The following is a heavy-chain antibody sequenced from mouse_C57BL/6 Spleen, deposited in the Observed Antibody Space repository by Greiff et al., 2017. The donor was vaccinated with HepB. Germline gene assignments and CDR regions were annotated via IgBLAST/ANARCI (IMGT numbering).Heavy chain of an antibody. D-gene: IGHD1-1*01. CDR2: INPSNGGT. CDR1: GYTFTSYW. V-gene: IGHV1-53*01. J-gene: IGHJ2*01. Sequence: VQLQQPGTELVKPGASVKLSCKASGYTFTSYWMHWVKQRPGQGLEWIGNINPSNGGTNYNEKFKSKATLTVDKSSSTAYMQLSSLTSEDSAVYYCARGTITTVVATRYFDYWGQGTTLTVSS. CDR3: ARGTITTVVATRYFDY.